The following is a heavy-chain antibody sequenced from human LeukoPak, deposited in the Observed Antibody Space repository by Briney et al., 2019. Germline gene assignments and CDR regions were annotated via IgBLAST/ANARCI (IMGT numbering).Heavy chain of an antibody. D-gene: IGHD3-10*01. J-gene: IGHJ4*02. CDR3: AKKSGPGTDPLDC. Sequence: GGSLRLSCVASGFSFSTYSMSWVRQTPEKGLELVSVISDNGDITKYADSVRGRFTMSRDNSKNTLFLQMNTLRADDTALYYCAKKSGPGTDPLDCWGQGTLVTVSS. CDR1: GFSFSTYS. CDR2: ISDNGDIT. V-gene: IGHV3-23*01.